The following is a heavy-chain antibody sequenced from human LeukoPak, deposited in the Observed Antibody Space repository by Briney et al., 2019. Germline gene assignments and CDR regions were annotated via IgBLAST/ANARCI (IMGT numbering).Heavy chain of an antibody. V-gene: IGHV3-33*01. Sequence: GGSLRLSCAVSGFTFSSYGMHWVRQAPGKGLEWVAVIWYDGSNKYYADSVKGRFTISRDNSKNTLYLQMNSLRAEDTAVYYCARDRTPGLGYYGMDVWGQGTTVTVSS. CDR2: IWYDGSNK. CDR3: ARDRTPGLGYYGMDV. CDR1: GFTFSSYG. J-gene: IGHJ6*02. D-gene: IGHD3/OR15-3a*01.